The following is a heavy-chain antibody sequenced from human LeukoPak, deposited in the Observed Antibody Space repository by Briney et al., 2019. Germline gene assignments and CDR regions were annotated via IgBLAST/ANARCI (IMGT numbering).Heavy chain of an antibody. J-gene: IGHJ5*02. CDR2: INTKTGRT. V-gene: IGHV1-2*02. CDR1: GYSFTDYY. D-gene: IGHD3-3*01. Sequence: ASVKVSCKSSGYSFTDYYIHWVRQAPGQGLECMGWINTKTGRTSSARKFQGRVTMTRDPSITTVYMDMAWLTSDDTAIYFCARADFIDAGPYLIGPWGQGTLVTVFS. CDR3: ARADFIDAGPYLIGP.